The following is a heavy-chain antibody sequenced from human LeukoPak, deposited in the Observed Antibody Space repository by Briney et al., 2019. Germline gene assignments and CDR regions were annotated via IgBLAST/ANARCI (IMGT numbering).Heavy chain of an antibody. J-gene: IGHJ4*02. CDR2: INPNSGGT. CDR1: GYTFTGYY. CDR3: AREGIRGSRYYFDY. Sequence: GASVKVSCKASGYTFTGYYMHWVRQAPGHGLEWMGRINPNSGGTNYAQKFQGRVTMTRDTSISTAYMELSRLRSDDTAVYYCAREGIRGSRYYFDYWGQGTLVTVSS. D-gene: IGHD1-26*01. V-gene: IGHV1-2*06.